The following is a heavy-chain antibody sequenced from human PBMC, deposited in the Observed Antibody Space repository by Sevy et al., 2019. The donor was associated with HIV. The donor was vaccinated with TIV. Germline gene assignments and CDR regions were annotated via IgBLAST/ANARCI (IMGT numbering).Heavy chain of an antibody. V-gene: IGHV1-2*02. D-gene: IGHD2-15*01. CDR3: ARERVYCSGRRCKPEGWFDP. Sequence: ASVKVSCKASGYTFTDYYMHWVRQAPGQGLEWMGWINPNSSGTNYAQNFQGRVTMTRDTSISTAYMELSRLRSDDTAVYYCARERVYCSGRRCKPEGWFDPWGQGTLVTVSS. CDR2: INPNSSGT. CDR1: GYTFTDYY. J-gene: IGHJ5*02.